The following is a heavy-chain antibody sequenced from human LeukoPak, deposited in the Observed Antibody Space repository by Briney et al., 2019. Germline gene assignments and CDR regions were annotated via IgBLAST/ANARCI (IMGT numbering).Heavy chain of an antibody. J-gene: IGHJ6*02. Sequence: SETLSLTCAVSGGSISSNSYYWGWVRQSPGKGLEWIGAIYYSGNTYYSPSLKSRVTISADTSKNQFSLNLSAVTAADAATYYCARHVATNYYYNYYGLDVWGQGTTVTVSS. V-gene: IGHV4-39*01. CDR3: ARHVATNYYYNYYGLDV. CDR1: GGSISSNSYY. CDR2: IYYSGNT.